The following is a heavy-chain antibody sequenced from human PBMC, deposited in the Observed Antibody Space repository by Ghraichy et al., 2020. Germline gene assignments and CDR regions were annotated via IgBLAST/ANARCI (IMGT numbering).Heavy chain of an antibody. CDR1: GFTFNTNA. J-gene: IGHJ6*02. Sequence: GGSLRLSCAASGFTFNTNAMSWVRQAPGKGLEWVSSISGSGGSTYYANSVKGRFTISRDNSKDTLHLEMNRLRAEDSAVYYCAKSPNYDFWSAYYTANYSYYGMDVWGQGTPVTVSS. CDR3: AKSPNYDFWSAYYTANYSYYGMDV. V-gene: IGHV3-23*01. CDR2: ISGSGGST. D-gene: IGHD3-3*01.